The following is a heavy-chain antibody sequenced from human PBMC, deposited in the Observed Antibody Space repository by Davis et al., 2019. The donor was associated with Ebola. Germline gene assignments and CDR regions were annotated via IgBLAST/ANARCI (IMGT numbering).Heavy chain of an antibody. Sequence: GESLKISCAASGFTFSTYWMHWVRRAPGKGLEWVANINKDGSAKNYVDSVKGRFTISRDNAKNSLYLQMNSLRAEDTAVYYCVRTPRIGDLWGQGTMVTVSS. CDR2: INKDGSAK. D-gene: IGHD3-22*01. J-gene: IGHJ3*01. V-gene: IGHV3-7*01. CDR3: VRTPRIGDL. CDR1: GFTFSTYW.